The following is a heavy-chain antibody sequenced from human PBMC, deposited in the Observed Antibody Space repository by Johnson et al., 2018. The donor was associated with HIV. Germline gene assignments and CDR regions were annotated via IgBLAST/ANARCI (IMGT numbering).Heavy chain of an antibody. CDR3: ARDNGEDAFDS. CDR1: GFTFSSYD. Sequence: VQLVESGGGLVQPGGSLRLSCAASGFTFSSYDMHWVRQATGKGLEWVSAIGTAGDTYYPGSVKGRFTISRENAKNSLYLQMNSLRAGETAVYYCARDNGEDAFDSGGQGTMVTVAS. CDR2: IGTAGDT. V-gene: IGHV3-13*01. D-gene: IGHD4-17*01. J-gene: IGHJ3*02.